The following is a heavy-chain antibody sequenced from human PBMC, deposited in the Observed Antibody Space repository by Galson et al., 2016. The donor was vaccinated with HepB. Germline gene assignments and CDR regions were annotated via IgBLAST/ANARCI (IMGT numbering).Heavy chain of an antibody. V-gene: IGHV3-74*01. CDR1: GFIVSDYW. J-gene: IGHJ4*02. CDR2: ISPDGTST. CDR3: AAHKRQRVSDYEDY. D-gene: IGHD6-25*01. Sequence: SLRLSCAASGFIVSDYWVHWVRQPPGKGLVWVSRISPDGTSTAYADSVKCRFTISRDNAKNTLYLQMNSLRAEDTAVYFCAAHKRQRVSDYEDYWGQGILVSVSS.